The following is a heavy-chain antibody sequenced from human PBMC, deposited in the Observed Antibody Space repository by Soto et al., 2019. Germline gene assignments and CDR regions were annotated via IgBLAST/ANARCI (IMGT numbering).Heavy chain of an antibody. CDR2: IVPLSGAT. J-gene: IGHJ4*02. D-gene: IGHD5-18*01. V-gene: IGHV1-69*01. CDR3: ARGGVDTVTFDY. Sequence: QVQLVQSGAEMKKPGSSVKVSCKASGGSLNNYLITWVRQAPGQGLEWLGEIVPLSGATNSAQKFQGRVTITADDSTKTAYMELRSLRPEDTDMYFCARGGVDTVTFDYWGQGTLVTVSS. CDR1: GGSLNNYL.